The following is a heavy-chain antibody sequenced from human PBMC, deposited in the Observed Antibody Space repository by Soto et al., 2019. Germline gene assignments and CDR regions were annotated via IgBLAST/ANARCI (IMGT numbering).Heavy chain of an antibody. V-gene: IGHV4-4*02. CDR2: IHEGGST. D-gene: IGHD2-15*01. Sequence: PSETLSLTCAVFGGSISSTKYWSWVRQPPGKGLEWIGEIHEGGSTKYNPSLRGRVTISVDKSKNQFSLKLSSVTAADTAGYYCARAPPLFCGGGSCYPVRDLRARGTLVTGSS. J-gene: IGHJ4*02. CDR3: ARAPPLFCGGGSCYPVRDL. CDR1: GGSISSTKY.